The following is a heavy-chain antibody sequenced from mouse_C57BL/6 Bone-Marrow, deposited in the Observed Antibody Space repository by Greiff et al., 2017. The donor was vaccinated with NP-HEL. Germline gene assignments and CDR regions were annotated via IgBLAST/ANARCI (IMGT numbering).Heavy chain of an antibody. J-gene: IGHJ1*03. CDR1: GYTFTSYW. CDR3: ARPRYYDHPWYFDV. Sequence: QVQLQQSGAELVRPGTSVKLSCKASGYTFTSYWMHWVKQRPGQGLEWIGVIDPSDSYTNYNQKFKGKATLTVDPSSSTAYLQLSSLAYEDSAVYYYARPRYYDHPWYFDVGGTGTTVTVSS. CDR2: IDPSDSYT. D-gene: IGHD2-4*01. V-gene: IGHV1-59*01.